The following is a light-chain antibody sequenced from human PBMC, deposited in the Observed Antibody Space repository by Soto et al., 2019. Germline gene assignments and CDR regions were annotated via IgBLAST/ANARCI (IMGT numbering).Light chain of an antibody. J-gene: IGKJ4*01. CDR1: QSISEF. Sequence: DIQMTQSPSTLSASVGDRVTIACRASQSISEFLAWYQRKPGNAPELLIYDASNLETGVPSRFSGSGSGTEFTLTITSLQPDDFASYYCQKYSNYPLTFGGGTKVEIK. V-gene: IGKV1-5*01. CDR3: QKYSNYPLT. CDR2: DAS.